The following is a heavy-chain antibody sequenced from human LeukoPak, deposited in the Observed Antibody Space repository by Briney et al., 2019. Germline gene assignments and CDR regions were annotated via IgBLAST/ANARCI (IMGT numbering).Heavy chain of an antibody. V-gene: IGHV3-48*03. D-gene: IGHD1-26*01. J-gene: IGHJ5*02. CDR1: GFTFSSYE. CDR3: ARDRYSGSYHNWFDP. CDR2: ISSSGSTI. Sequence: GGSLRLSCAASGFTFSSYEMNWVRQAPGKGLEWVSYISSSGSTIYYADSVKGRFTISRDNAKNSLYLQMNSLRAEDTAVYYCARDRYSGSYHNWFDPWGQGTLVTVSS.